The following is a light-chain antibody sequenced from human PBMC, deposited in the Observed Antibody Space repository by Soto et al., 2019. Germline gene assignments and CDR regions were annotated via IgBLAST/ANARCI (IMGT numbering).Light chain of an antibody. CDR3: SSYTSTSTLYV. V-gene: IGLV2-14*03. CDR1: SIDIGDYNC. CDR2: DVS. Sequence: QSALTQPSSVSGSPGQSITISCTGSSIDIGDYNCVSWYQQHPGKAPKLMIYDVSDRPSGVSNRFSGSKSGNTASLTISGLQAEDEADYYCSSYTSTSTLYVFGSGTKVTVL. J-gene: IGLJ1*01.